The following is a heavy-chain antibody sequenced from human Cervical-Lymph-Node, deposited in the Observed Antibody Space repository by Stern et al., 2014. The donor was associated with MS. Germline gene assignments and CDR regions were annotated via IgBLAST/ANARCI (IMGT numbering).Heavy chain of an antibody. D-gene: IGHD3-3*01. CDR1: GGSISSSNW. CDR3: ARAGQYYDFWSGRGAFDI. V-gene: IGHV4-4*02. Sequence: QLQLQESGPGLVKPSGTLSLTCAVSGGSISSSNWWSWVRQPPGKGLEWIGEIYHSGSTNYNPSLKSRVTISVDKSKNQFSLKLSSVTAADTAVYYCARAGQYYDFWSGRGAFDIWGQGTMVTVSS. CDR2: IYHSGST. J-gene: IGHJ3*02.